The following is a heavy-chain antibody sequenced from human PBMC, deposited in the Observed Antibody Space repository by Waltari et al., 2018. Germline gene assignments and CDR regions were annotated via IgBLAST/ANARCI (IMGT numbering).Heavy chain of an antibody. J-gene: IGHJ5*02. D-gene: IGHD1-20*01. Sequence: QLQLQESGPGLVEPSETLSLTCTVSGGSISSSSDYWGWIRQPPGKGLEWIGSIYHSGLTVYHPSLTSRVTISVYPSPTLFSLILSSVPAAHTAVYYCSRCPSPVIAGERPWFDPWAQGTLVTVSS. CDR3: SRCPSPVIAGERPWFDP. CDR1: GGSISSSSDY. V-gene: IGHV4-39*07. CDR2: IYHSGLT.